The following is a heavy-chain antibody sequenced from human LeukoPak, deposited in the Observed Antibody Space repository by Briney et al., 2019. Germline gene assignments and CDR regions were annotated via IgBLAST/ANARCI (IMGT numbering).Heavy chain of an antibody. CDR2: ISSSSSTI. V-gene: IGHV3-48*01. D-gene: IGHD6-6*01. CDR1: GFTFSSYS. J-gene: IGHJ4*02. CDR3: ARGSIAARPYYFDY. Sequence: GGSLRLSCAASGFTFSSYSMNWVRQAPGKGLEWVSYISSSSSTIYYADSVKGRFTISRDNAKNSLYLQMNGLRAEDTAVYYCARGSIAARPYYFDYWGQGTLVTVSS.